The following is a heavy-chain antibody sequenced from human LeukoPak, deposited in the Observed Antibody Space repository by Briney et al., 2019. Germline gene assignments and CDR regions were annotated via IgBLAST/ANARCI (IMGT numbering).Heavy chain of an antibody. Sequence: SETLSLTCTVSGGSISSSSYYWGWIRQPPGKGLEWIGSIYYSGSTYYNPSLKSRVTISVDTSKNQFSLKLSSVTAADTAVYYCARIEGWGAMGAYAFDIWGQGTMVTVSS. J-gene: IGHJ3*02. CDR3: ARIEGWGAMGAYAFDI. CDR1: GGSISSSSYY. V-gene: IGHV4-39*07. D-gene: IGHD3-16*01. CDR2: IYYSGST.